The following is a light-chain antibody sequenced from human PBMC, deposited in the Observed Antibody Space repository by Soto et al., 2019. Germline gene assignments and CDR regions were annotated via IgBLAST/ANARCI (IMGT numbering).Light chain of an antibody. CDR3: CSYTSSTTLAYV. J-gene: IGLJ1*01. CDR1: SSDVGAYKY. CDR2: EVS. Sequence: QSVLTQPASVSGSPGQSITISCAGTSSDVGAYKYVSWYQQHPGKAPKLIIYEVSNRPSGVSNRFSGSKSGNTASLTISGLQAEDEVDYYCCSYTSSTTLAYVFGTGTKLTVL. V-gene: IGLV2-14*01.